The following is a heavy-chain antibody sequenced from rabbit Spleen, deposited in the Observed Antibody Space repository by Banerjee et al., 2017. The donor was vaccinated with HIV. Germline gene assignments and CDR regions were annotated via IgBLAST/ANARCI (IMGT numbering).Heavy chain of an antibody. Sequence: QSLEESGGGLVKPEGSLTLTCKASGFSFSDRDVMCWVRQAPGKGLEWIGCINTASGKDVYANWAKGRFTISTTSSTTVTLRMTSLTAADRATYFCARDLVGVIGWNFYLWGPGTLVTVS. J-gene: IGHJ4*01. CDR1: GFSFSDRDV. CDR3: ARDLVGVIGWNFYL. V-gene: IGHV1S40*01. D-gene: IGHD1-1*01. CDR2: INTASGKD.